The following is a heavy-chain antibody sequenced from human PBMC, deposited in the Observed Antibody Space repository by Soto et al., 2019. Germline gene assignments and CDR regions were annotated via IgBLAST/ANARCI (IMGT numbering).Heavy chain of an antibody. J-gene: IGHJ5*02. V-gene: IGHV4-4*02. CDR1: SGSISSSNW. D-gene: IGHD3-10*01. Sequence: QVQLQESGPGLVKPSGTLSLTCDVSSGSISSSNWWTWVRQPPGKGLEWIGEIYHSGSTKYNPSLKSRVIISVDKSNNQFFLNLSSVTAADTAIYYCVISKDYRFDPWGQGTLVTVSS. CDR3: VISKDYRFDP. CDR2: IYHSGST.